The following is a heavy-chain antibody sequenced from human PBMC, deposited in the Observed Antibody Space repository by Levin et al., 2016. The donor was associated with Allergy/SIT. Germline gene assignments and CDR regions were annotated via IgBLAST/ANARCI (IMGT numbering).Heavy chain of an antibody. CDR1: GGSISSSSYY. J-gene: IGHJ2*01. CDR2: IYYSGST. D-gene: IGHD5-12*01. V-gene: IGHV4-39*01. CDR3: ARPGRGYSGYDSYYWYFDL. Sequence: SETLSLTCTVSGGSISSSSYYWGWIRQPPGKGLEWIGSIYYSGSTYYNPSLKSRVTISVDTSKNQFSLKLSSVTAADTAVYYCARPGRGYSGYDSYYWYFDLWGRGTLVTVSS.